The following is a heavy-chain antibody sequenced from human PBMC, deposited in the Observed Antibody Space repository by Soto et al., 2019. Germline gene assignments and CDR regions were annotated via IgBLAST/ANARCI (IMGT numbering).Heavy chain of an antibody. D-gene: IGHD1-1*01. CDR2: IDSMFDTS. Sequence: QVRLEQSGAEVKKPGSSVRVSCQASGGALTSYPIHWVRQDPGQGLEGMGVIDSMFDTSNLAEKFKARVTFTADASTKTVYMDLTSLRSDATAVYFCESDQRPYNWFELWGQGTLLTVCS. J-gene: IGHJ5*02. V-gene: IGHV1-69*01. CDR1: GGALTSYP. CDR3: ESDQRPYNWFEL.